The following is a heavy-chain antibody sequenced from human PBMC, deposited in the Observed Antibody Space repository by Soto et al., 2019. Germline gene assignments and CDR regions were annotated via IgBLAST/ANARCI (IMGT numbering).Heavy chain of an antibody. D-gene: IGHD4-4*01. Sequence: QVQLQESGPGLVKPSQTLSLTCTVSGDSINNGDCYWSWLRQLPGKVLEWIGYIYYTGTKYYNPSLKSRVSMSVDTSKNHLSLNLASVTAADTAVYYCAREKEDASADYNACDLWGQGTVVTVSS. J-gene: IGHJ3*01. CDR1: GDSINNGDCY. V-gene: IGHV4-31*03. CDR2: IYYTGTK. CDR3: AREKEDASADYNACDL.